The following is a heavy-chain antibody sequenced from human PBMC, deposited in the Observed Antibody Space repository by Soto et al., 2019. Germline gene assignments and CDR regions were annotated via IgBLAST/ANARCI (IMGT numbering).Heavy chain of an antibody. J-gene: IGHJ6*02. Sequence: SSETLSLTCAVYGGSFSGYYWSWIRQPPGKGLEWIGEINHSGSTNYSPSLKSRVTISVDTSKNQFSLKLSSVTAADTAVYYCARGGTGYPYYYYYGMDVWGQGTTVTVSS. CDR2: INHSGST. CDR1: GGSFSGYY. V-gene: IGHV4-34*01. D-gene: IGHD1-1*01. CDR3: ARGGTGYPYYYYYGMDV.